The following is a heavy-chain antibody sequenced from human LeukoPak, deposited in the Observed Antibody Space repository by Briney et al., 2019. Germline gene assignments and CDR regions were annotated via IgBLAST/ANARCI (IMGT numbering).Heavy chain of an antibody. Sequence: GGSLRLSCAASGFSFRTYAMHWVRQAPGKGLEWVAVISFDGSQKYSADFGKGRFTISRDNAKNSLYLQMNSLRAEDTAFYYCARYLDGSRWSRSLSGFDYWGQGTLVTVSS. V-gene: IGHV3-30*03. CDR3: ARYLDGSRWSRSLSGFDY. D-gene: IGHD6-13*01. J-gene: IGHJ4*02. CDR1: GFSFRTYA. CDR2: ISFDGSQK.